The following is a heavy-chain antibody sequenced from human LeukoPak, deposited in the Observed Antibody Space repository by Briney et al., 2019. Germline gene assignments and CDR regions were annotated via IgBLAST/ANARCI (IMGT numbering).Heavy chain of an antibody. V-gene: IGHV3-30-3*01. CDR1: GFTFSSYA. CDR2: ISYDGSNK. Sequence: PGRSLRLSCAASGFTFSSYAMHWVRQAPGKGLEWVAVISYDGSNKYYADSVKGRFTISRDNAKNSLYLQMNSLRAEDTAVYYCARFTVAGNWGQGTLVTVSS. J-gene: IGHJ4*02. D-gene: IGHD6-19*01. CDR3: ARFTVAGN.